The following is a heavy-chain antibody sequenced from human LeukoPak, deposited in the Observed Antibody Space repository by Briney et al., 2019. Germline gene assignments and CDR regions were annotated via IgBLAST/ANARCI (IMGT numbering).Heavy chain of an antibody. CDR1: GFTFSSYG. J-gene: IGHJ5*02. CDR3: AKGGSERYCSGGSCYPQAP. CDR2: ISYVGSNK. D-gene: IGHD2-15*01. Sequence: PGGSLRLSCAASGFTFSSYGMHWVRQAPGKGLEWVAVISYVGSNKYYADSVKGRFTISRDNSKNTLYLQMNSLRAEDTAVYYCAKGGSERYCSGGSCYPQAPFGQGTLVTVSS. V-gene: IGHV3-30*18.